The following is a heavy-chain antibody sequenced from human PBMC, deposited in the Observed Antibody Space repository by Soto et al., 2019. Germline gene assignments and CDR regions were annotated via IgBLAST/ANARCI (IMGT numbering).Heavy chain of an antibody. CDR3: ARADSTGYYPFDY. D-gene: IGHD3-22*01. J-gene: IGHJ4*02. CDR2: IYHSGST. CDR1: GGAISSGDYY. V-gene: IGHV4-30-4*01. Sequence: QVQLQESGPGLVKPSQTLSLTCTVSGGAISSGDYYWSWIRQPPGKGLEWIGYIYHSGSTSYNPSLQRRVTISLDTSKNQFSLKLSSVTAAETAVYYCARADSTGYYPFDYWGQGTLVTVSS.